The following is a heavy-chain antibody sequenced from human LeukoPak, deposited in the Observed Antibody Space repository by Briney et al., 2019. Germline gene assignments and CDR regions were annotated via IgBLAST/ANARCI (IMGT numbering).Heavy chain of an antibody. Sequence: GGSLRLSCAASGFTFSSYAMHWVRQAPGKGLEWVAVISYDGSNKYYADSVKGRFTISRDNSKNTLYLQMNSLRAEDTAVYYCARDGAAYCSSTSCTYYYMDVWGKGTTVTVSS. CDR3: ARDGAAYCSSTSCTYYYMDV. D-gene: IGHD2-2*01. V-gene: IGHV3-30*01. CDR2: ISYDGSNK. J-gene: IGHJ6*03. CDR1: GFTFSSYA.